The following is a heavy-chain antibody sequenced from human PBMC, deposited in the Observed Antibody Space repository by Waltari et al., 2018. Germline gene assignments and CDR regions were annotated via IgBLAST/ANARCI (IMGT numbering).Heavy chain of an antibody. J-gene: IGHJ4*02. CDR1: FSLFS. CDR2: ISSSGSYI. CDR3: TMAPDVPVRPTWG. Sequence: FSLFSMNWVRQAPGRGLEWVSTISSSGSYIYYADSVKGRFTISRDNAKNSVYLQMNSLRVDDTAVYYCTMAPDVPVRPTWGWGQGSLVTVSS. D-gene: IGHD7-27*01. V-gene: IGHV3-21*06.